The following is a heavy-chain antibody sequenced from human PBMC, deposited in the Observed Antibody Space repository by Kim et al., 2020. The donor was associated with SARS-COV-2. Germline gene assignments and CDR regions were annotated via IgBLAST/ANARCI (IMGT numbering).Heavy chain of an antibody. J-gene: IGHJ6*02. D-gene: IGHD3-16*01. CDR3: VRNERYTASSGGMDV. CDR1: GDSISTNSAV. Sequence: SQTLSLTCAISGDSISTNSAVWNWIRQSPSRGLEWLGRTFYRSKWFNDYALSVKSRTTINPDTSKNQFSLQLNSVTPEDTAVYYCVRNERYTASSGGMDVWGQGTTVTVSS. V-gene: IGHV6-1*01. CDR2: TFYRSKWFN.